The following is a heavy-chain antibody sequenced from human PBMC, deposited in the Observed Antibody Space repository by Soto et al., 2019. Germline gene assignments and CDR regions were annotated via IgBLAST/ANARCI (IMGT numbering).Heavy chain of an antibody. J-gene: IGHJ4*02. CDR1: GYTFTGYY. D-gene: IGHD3-22*01. V-gene: IGHV1-2*02. CDR2: INPNSGGT. CDR3: ARVFYDSSGYPIGGYFDY. Sequence: ASVKVSCKASGYTFTGYYMRWVRQAPGQGLEWMGWINPNSGGTNYAQKFQGRVTMTRDTSISTAYMELSRLRSDDTAVYYCARVFYDSSGYPIGGYFDYWGQGTLVTVSS.